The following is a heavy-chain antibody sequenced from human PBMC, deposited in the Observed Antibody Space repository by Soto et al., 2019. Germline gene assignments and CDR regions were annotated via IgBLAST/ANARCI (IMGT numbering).Heavy chain of an antibody. CDR2: IYSGGST. J-gene: IGHJ6*02. Sequence: PGVSLRLSCAASGFTVSSNYMSWVRQAPGKGLEWVSVIYSGGSTYYADSVKGRFTISRDNSKNTLYLQMNSLRAEDTAVYYCARFAMVRATDYYGMDVWGQGTTVTVSS. CDR3: ARFAMVRATDYYGMDV. D-gene: IGHD3-10*01. CDR1: GFTVSSNY. V-gene: IGHV3-53*01.